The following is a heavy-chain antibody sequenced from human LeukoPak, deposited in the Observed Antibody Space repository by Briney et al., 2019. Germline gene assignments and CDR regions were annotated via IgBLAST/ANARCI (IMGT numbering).Heavy chain of an antibody. D-gene: IGHD3-10*01. V-gene: IGHV4-30-4*01. J-gene: IGHJ5*02. CDR2: TNYSGSN. CDR3: ARRMSMVRGVIIARWCDP. CDR1: GGSISSDDCY. Sequence: SETLSLTCTVSGGSISSDDCYWSWNRHPPGKGWVWMMYTNYSGSNYYNPSLKSRVTISVDTSKNQFSLKLSPVTAADTAVYYRARRMSMVRGVIIARWCDPWGEGTLVTVSS.